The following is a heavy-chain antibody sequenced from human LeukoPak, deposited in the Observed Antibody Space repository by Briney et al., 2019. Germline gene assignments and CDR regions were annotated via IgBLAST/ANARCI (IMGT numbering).Heavy chain of an antibody. CDR1: GYTFSGHY. CDR2: INPNSGGT. CDR3: ASLGDGYCSGGSCYNY. Sequence: GASVKVSCKASGYTFSGHYLHWVRQAPGQGLEWMGRINPNSGGTNYAQKFQGRVTMTRDTSISTAYMELSRLRSDDTAVYYCASLGDGYCSGGSCYNYWGQGTLVTVSS. J-gene: IGHJ4*02. V-gene: IGHV1-2*06. D-gene: IGHD2-15*01.